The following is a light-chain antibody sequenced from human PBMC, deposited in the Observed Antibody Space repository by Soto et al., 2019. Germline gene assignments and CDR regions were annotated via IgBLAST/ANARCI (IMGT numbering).Light chain of an antibody. J-gene: IGKJ2*01. CDR1: HSINNY. CDR2: AAS. CDR3: QQSYSTLGT. V-gene: IGKV1-39*01. Sequence: IQMTQSPSSLSASVGDRVIITCRSDHSINNYLNWYQQRPGKVPKLLIYAASTLQSGVQSSFSGRGSGRVFTLTINSLQPEDFATYYCQQSYSTLGTFGRGTRVEI.